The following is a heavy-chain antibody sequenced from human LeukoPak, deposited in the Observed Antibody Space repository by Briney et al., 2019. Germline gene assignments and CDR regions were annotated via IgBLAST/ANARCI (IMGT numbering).Heavy chain of an antibody. J-gene: IGHJ1*01. Sequence: PGGSLRLSCVASGFTFSSYGMHWVRQAPGKGLEWVAFIRYDGSNKYYADSVKGRFTISRDNSKNTLYLQMNSLRAEDTAVYYCAKDRDSSGYYPAYFQHWGQGTLVTVSS. CDR3: AKDRDSSGYYPAYFQH. CDR2: IRYDGSNK. V-gene: IGHV3-30*02. D-gene: IGHD3-22*01. CDR1: GFTFSSYG.